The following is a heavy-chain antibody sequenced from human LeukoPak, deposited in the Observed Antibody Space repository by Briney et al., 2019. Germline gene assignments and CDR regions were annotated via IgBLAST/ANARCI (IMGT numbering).Heavy chain of an antibody. CDR3: AVGRDIRVAGPGGYFDY. J-gene: IGHJ4*02. CDR2: ISPGGQTT. CDR1: GFTFSDYH. D-gene: IGHD6-19*01. V-gene: IGHV3-11*01. Sequence: GGSLRLSCAASGFTFSDYHMNWIRQAPGKWLEWISYISPGGQTTYFADSVKCRVTLSSDNAKNSLSLQMNSLTADDTAVYFCAVGRDIRVAGPGGYFDYWGQGTLVAVSS.